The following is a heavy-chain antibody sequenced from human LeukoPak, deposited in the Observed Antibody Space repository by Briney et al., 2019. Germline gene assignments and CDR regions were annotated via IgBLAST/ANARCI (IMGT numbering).Heavy chain of an antibody. J-gene: IGHJ3*02. V-gene: IGHV4-4*07. Sequence: MASETLSLTCIVSGGSISSYYWSWIRQPAGKGLEWIRRIHTTGSTNYNPSLKSRVTMSVDTSKKQFSLKLTSVTAADTALYFCARGVGSFGDDPRDALDIWGQGTMVTVSS. CDR3: ARGVGSFGDDPRDALDI. CDR2: IHTTGST. CDR1: GGSISSYY. D-gene: IGHD4-17*01.